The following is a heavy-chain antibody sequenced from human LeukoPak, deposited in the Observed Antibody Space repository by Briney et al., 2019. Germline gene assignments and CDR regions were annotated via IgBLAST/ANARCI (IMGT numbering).Heavy chain of an antibody. D-gene: IGHD3-22*01. CDR1: GYTFTGYY. CDR2: INPNSGGT. Sequence: ASVKVSCKASGYTFTGYYMHWVRQAPGRGLEWMGWINPNSGGTNYAQKFQGRVTMTRDTSISTAYMELSRLRSDDTAVYYCAIYDYYDSSGYDYWGQGTLVTVSS. V-gene: IGHV1-2*02. CDR3: AIYDYYDSSGYDY. J-gene: IGHJ4*02.